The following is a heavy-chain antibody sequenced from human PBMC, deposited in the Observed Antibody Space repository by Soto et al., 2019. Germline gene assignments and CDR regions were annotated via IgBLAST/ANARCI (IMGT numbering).Heavy chain of an antibody. CDR3: ARDSPGPSGWYAFDI. CDR1: GYTFTSYG. J-gene: IGHJ3*02. D-gene: IGHD6-19*01. Sequence: ASVKVSCKASGYTFTSYGISWVRRAPGQGLEWMGWISAYNGNTNYAQKLQGRVTMTTDTSTSTAYMELRSLRSDDTAVYYCARDSPGPSGWYAFDIWGQGTVVTVS. CDR2: ISAYNGNT. V-gene: IGHV1-18*01.